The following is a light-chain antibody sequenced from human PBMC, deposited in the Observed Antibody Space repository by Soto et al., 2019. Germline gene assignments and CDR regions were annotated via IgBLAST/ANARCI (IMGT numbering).Light chain of an antibody. V-gene: IGLV2-23*02. J-gene: IGLJ3*02. CDR1: SDDIGSFNL. CDR2: EVN. CDR3: CSYAGSRWM. Sequence: QSALTQPASVSGSPGQSITFSCTGSSDDIGSFNLVSWYQQYPGKAPKLILYEVNKRPLGVSDRFSGSKSGNTASLTISGLQAEDEADYHSCSYAGSRWMFGGGTKLAVL.